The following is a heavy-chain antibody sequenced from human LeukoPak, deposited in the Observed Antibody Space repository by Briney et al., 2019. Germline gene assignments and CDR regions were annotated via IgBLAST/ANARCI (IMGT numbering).Heavy chain of an antibody. CDR1: GGSISSSIYY. CDR3: ASFPRTYYYDSSGYSGDY. J-gene: IGHJ4*02. D-gene: IGHD3-22*01. V-gene: IGHV4-39*01. CDR2: IYYSGST. Sequence: PSETLSLTCTVSGGSISSSIYYWGWIRQPPGKGLEWIGSIYYSGSTYYNPSLKSRVTISVDTSKNQFSLKLSSVTAADTAVYYCASFPRTYYYDSSGYSGDYWGQGTLVTVSS.